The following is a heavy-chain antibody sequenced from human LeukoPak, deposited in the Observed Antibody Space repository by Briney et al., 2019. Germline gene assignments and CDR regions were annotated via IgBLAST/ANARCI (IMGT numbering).Heavy chain of an antibody. CDR1: GYTFTGYY. D-gene: IGHD2-15*01. Sequence: GASVKVSCKASGYTFTGYYMHWVRQAPGQGLEGMGRINPNSGGTNYAQKVKGRVTMTRDTSISTAYMEMSRLRSDDTAVYYCARAHCSGGSCHLVDYWGQGTLVTVSS. CDR3: ARAHCSGGSCHLVDY. J-gene: IGHJ4*02. V-gene: IGHV1-2*06. CDR2: INPNSGGT.